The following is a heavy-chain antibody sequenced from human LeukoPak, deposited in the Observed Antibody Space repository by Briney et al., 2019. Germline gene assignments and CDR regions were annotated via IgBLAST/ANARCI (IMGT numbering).Heavy chain of an antibody. CDR2: ISPNGGIT. J-gene: IGHJ4*02. V-gene: IGHV3-23*01. D-gene: IGHD5-24*01. Sequence: GGSLRLSCTASGFTFRNHGMNWVRRAPGKGLEWVSGISPNGGITYYADSVKGRFTISRDNSRNTVSLQMNYLRAEDTAIYYCAKDDAWLQYENWGQGILVTVSS. CDR1: GFTFRNHG. CDR3: AKDDAWLQYEN.